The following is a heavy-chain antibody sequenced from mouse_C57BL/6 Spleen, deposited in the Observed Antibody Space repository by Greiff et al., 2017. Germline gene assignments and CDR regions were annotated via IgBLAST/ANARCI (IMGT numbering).Heavy chain of an antibody. D-gene: IGHD1-1*01. CDR2: LYPGDGDT. J-gene: IGHJ1*03. V-gene: IGHV1-82*01. Sequence: VQLQQSGPELVKPGASVQISCKASGYAFSSSWMNWVKQRPGKGLEWIGRLYPGDGDTNYNGTFKGKATLTADKSASSAYMQFSSLTSEDSAVYFCARSTTVVATGGYWYFEGWGTGTTVTVSS. CDR3: ARSTTVVATGGYWYFEG. CDR1: GYAFSSSW.